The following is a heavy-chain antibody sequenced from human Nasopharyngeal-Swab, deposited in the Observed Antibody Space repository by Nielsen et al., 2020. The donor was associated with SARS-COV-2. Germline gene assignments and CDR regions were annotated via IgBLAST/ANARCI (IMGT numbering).Heavy chain of an antibody. D-gene: IGHD6-19*01. CDR3: VKAGLGFRIAAAETGIAVAGTVGGYGMDV. CDR2: ISSNGGST. CDR1: GFTSSSYA. Sequence: GGSLRLSCSASGFTSSSYAMHWVRQAPGKGLEYVSAISSNGGSTYYADSVKGRFTISRDNSKNTLYLQMSSLRAEDTAVYYCVKAGLGFRIAAAETGIAVAGTVGGYGMDVWGQGTTVTVSS. V-gene: IGHV3-64D*06. J-gene: IGHJ6*02.